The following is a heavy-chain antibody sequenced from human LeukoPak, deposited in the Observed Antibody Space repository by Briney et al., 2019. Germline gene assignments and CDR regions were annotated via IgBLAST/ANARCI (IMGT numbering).Heavy chain of an antibody. D-gene: IGHD3-10*01. V-gene: IGHV3-30*18. CDR2: ISYDGSNK. CDR1: GFIFDDHG. J-gene: IGHJ4*02. CDR3: AKVPMVRGVFQFDY. Sequence: GGSLRLSCAASGFIFDDHGMHWVRQAPGKGLEWVAVISYDGSNKYYADSVKGRFTISGDNSKNTLYLQMNSLRAEDTAVYYCAKVPMVRGVFQFDYWGQGTLVTVSS.